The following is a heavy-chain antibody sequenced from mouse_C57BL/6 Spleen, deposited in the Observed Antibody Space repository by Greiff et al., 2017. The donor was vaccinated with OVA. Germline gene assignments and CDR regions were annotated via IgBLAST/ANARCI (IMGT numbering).Heavy chain of an antibody. CDR2: IWSDGSP. V-gene: IGHV2-6-1*01. CDR1: GFSLTSYG. Sequence: ESGPGLVAPSQSLSITCTVSGFSLTSYGVHWVRQPPGKGLEWLVVIWSDGSPTYNSALKSRLSIRKDNTKRQVFLKSNSLHTDETALYYCARHDGDYGGFADWGQGTLVTVSA. CDR3: ARHDGDYGGFAD. D-gene: IGHD2-13*01. J-gene: IGHJ3*01.